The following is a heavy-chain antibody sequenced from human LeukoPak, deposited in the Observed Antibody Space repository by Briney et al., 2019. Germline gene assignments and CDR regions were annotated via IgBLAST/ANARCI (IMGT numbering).Heavy chain of an antibody. J-gene: IGHJ4*02. CDR2: IYYSGST. CDR3: ARGGYCGGGSCYNY. V-gene: IGHV4-59*08. CDR1: GGSISSYY. Sequence: SETLSLTCTVSGGSISSYYWSWIRQPPGKGLEWIGYIYYSGSTNYSPSLKSRVTISVDTSRNQFSLKLSSVTAADTAVYYCARGGYCGGGSCYNYWGQGTLVTVSS. D-gene: IGHD2-15*01.